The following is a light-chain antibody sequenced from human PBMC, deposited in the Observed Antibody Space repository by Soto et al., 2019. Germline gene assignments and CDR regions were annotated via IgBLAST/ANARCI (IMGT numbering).Light chain of an antibody. CDR2: EVS. CDR3: CSYAGTYTVV. V-gene: IGLV2-11*01. J-gene: IGLJ2*01. Sequence: QSALTQPRSVSGSPGQSVTISCTGTSSDVGDYNYVSWYQQHPGKAPKFIIYEVSKRPSGVPDRFSGSKSGNMASLTISGLQAEDEADYYCCSYAGTYTVVFGGGTKVTVL. CDR1: SSDVGDYNY.